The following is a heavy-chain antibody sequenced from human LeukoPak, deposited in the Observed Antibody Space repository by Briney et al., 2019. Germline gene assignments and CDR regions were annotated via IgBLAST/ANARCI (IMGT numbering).Heavy chain of an antibody. CDR3: ARDRGGYEPAAFDY. CDR1: GFIVSSYY. D-gene: IGHD5-12*01. J-gene: IGHJ4*02. V-gene: IGHV3-53*01. Sequence: GGSLRLSCAASGFIVSSYYMSWVRQAPGKGLEWLSVLYTDGNTYYADSVKGRFTISRDNAKNSLYLQMSSLRAEDTAVYYCARDRGGYEPAAFDYWGQGTLVTVSS. CDR2: LYTDGNT.